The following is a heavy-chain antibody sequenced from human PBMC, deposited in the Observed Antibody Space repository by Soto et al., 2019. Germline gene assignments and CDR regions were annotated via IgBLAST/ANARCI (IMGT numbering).Heavy chain of an antibody. CDR3: AKVWGVSGYCTRTSCLYYFDY. CDR2: ISDSGST. CDR1: GFNFNNFA. J-gene: IGHJ4*02. V-gene: IGHV3-23*01. Sequence: GGSLRLSCGASGFNFNNFAMSWVRQAPGKGLEWVSTISDSGSTYYTDSVKGRFTISRDNSKNTLYLQMNSLRAEDTAFYYCAKVWGVSGYCTRTSCLYYFDYWGRGTLVTVSS. D-gene: IGHD2-2*03.